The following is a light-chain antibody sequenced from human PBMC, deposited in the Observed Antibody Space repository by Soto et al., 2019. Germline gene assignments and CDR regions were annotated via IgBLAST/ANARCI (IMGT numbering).Light chain of an antibody. CDR2: GAS. CDR3: HQYNNSPPLT. J-gene: IGKJ4*01. CDR1: QSVSSN. V-gene: IGKV3-15*01. Sequence: EIVMTQSPATLSVSPGVRVTLSCGASQSVSSNLAWYQQKPGQAPRLLIYGASTRATGIPARFSGSGSGTEFTLTISSLQPEDFAVYYCHQYNNSPPLTFGGGTKVEIK.